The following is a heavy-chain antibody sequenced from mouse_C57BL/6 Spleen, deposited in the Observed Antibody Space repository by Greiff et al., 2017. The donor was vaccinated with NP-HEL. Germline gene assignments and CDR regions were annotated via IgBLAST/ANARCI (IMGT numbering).Heavy chain of an antibody. CDR2: IYPSDSET. V-gene: IGHV1-61*01. J-gene: IGHJ4*01. Sequence: VQLQQPGAELVRPGSSVKLSCKASGYTFTSYWMDWVKQRPGQGLEWIGNIYPSDSETHYNQKFKDKATLTVDKSSSTAYMQLSSLTSEDSAVYYCARGPYYSNYVDAMDYWGQGTSVTVSS. CDR3: ARGPYYSNYVDAMDY. D-gene: IGHD2-5*01. CDR1: GYTFTSYW.